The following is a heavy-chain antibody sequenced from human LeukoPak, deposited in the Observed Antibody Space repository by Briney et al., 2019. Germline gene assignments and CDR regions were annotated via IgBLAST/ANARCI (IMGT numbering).Heavy chain of an antibody. V-gene: IGHV3-30*18. CDR3: AKDEGGSSLNWIDP. CDR2: ISYDGSNK. J-gene: IGHJ5*02. CDR1: GFTFSSYG. Sequence: GGSLRLSCAASGFTFSSYGMHWVRQAPGKGLEWVAVISYDGSNKYYADSVKGRFTISRDNSKNTLYLQMNSLRAEDTAVYYCAKDEGGSSLNWIDPWGQGTLVTVSS. D-gene: IGHD6-13*01.